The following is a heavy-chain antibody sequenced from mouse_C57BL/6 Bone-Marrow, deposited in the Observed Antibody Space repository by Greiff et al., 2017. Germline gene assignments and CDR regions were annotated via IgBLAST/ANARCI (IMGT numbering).Heavy chain of an antibody. CDR2: IDPENGDT. D-gene: IGHD2-2*01. CDR1: GFNIKDDY. J-gene: IGHJ4*01. V-gene: IGHV14-4*01. CDR3: TTGYYYAMDY. Sequence: EVQLQQSGAELVRPGASVKLSCTASGFNIKDDYMHWVKQRPEQGLEWIGWIDPENGDTEYASKFQGKATIIADTSSNTAYLQLSSLTSEDTAVYYCTTGYYYAMDYWGQGTSVTVSS.